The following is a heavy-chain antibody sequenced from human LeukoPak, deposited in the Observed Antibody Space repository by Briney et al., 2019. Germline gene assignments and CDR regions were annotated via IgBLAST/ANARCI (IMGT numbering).Heavy chain of an antibody. CDR1: GYTFTSYD. Sequence: ASVKVSCTASGYTFTSYDINWVRQATGQGLEWMGWMNPNSGNTGYAQKFQGRVTITRNTSISTAYMELSSLRSEDTAVYYCARGSYDFWSGYGYYYYYMDVWGKGTTVTVSS. V-gene: IGHV1-8*03. CDR2: MNPNSGNT. J-gene: IGHJ6*03. D-gene: IGHD3-3*01. CDR3: ARGSYDFWSGYGYYYYYMDV.